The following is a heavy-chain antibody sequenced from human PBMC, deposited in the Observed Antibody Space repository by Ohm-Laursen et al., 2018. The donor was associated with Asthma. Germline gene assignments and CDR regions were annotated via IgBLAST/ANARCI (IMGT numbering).Heavy chain of an antibody. Sequence: TLSLTCTVSGDSISSGNNYWGWIRQHPGKGLEWIGYIYYSGLTYSNPSLRSRVSISVDTPKNQFSLNLTPVTAADTAVYYCARGTFYYESTGYYFFDHWGQGALVTVSS. D-gene: IGHD3-22*01. CDR1: GDSISSGNNY. J-gene: IGHJ4*02. V-gene: IGHV4-31*03. CDR3: ARGTFYYESTGYYFFDH. CDR2: IYYSGLT.